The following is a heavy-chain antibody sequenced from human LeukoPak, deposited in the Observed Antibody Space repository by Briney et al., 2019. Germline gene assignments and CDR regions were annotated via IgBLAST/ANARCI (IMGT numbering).Heavy chain of an antibody. Sequence: PGGSLRLSCEASGFAFRNYAMAWVRQSPGKGLEWVSGISGSGDTTYYADSVKGRFTISRDNSKNTLHLQMNSLRAEDTAVYFCARRSGVAVAGAFDYWGQGTLVTVSS. V-gene: IGHV3-23*01. J-gene: IGHJ4*02. D-gene: IGHD6-19*01. CDR3: ARRSGVAVAGAFDY. CDR2: ISGSGDTT. CDR1: GFAFRNYA.